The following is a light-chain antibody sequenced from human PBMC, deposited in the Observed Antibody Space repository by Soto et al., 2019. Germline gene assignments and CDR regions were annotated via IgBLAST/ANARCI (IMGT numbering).Light chain of an antibody. CDR1: QSVSSN. CDR2: GAS. CDR3: QQYNNRQT. Sequence: EIVMTQSPATLSVSPGERATLSCRASQSVSSNLAWYQQKPGQAPRLLIYGASTRATGIPARFSGSGSGTEFPLTISSLQSEDFAVDYCQQYNNRQTFGQGTKVEIK. J-gene: IGKJ1*01. V-gene: IGKV3-15*01.